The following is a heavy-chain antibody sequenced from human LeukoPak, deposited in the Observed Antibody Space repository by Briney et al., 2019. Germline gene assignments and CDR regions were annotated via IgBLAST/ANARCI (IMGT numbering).Heavy chain of an antibody. CDR3: ARGAVSRDFDY. V-gene: IGHV3-53*01. CDR1: GFTFSSYW. CDR2: IYSSGST. Sequence: GGSLRLSCAASGFTFSSYWMIWVRQAPGKGLEWVSVIYSSGSTYYADSVKGRFTIARDNSKNTLYLQMNSLRAEDTAVYYCARGAVSRDFDYWGQGTLVTVSS. J-gene: IGHJ4*02. D-gene: IGHD4-17*01.